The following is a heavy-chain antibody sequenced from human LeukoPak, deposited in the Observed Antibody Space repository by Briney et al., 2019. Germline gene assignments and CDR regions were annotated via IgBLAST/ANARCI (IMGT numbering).Heavy chain of an antibody. Sequence: PGRSLRLSCAASGFTFSSYWMSWVRQAPGKGLEWVANIKEDGRQKYYVDSVKGRFTISRDNAKNSLYLQMNRLRAEDAAVYYCARDRWGYSYGGDWGQGTLVTVSS. CDR1: GFTFSSYW. D-gene: IGHD5-18*01. V-gene: IGHV3-7*01. J-gene: IGHJ4*02. CDR2: IKEDGRQK. CDR3: ARDRWGYSYGGD.